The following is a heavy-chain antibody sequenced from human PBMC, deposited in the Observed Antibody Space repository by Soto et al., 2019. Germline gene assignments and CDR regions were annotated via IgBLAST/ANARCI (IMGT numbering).Heavy chain of an antibody. CDR1: GFTFSSYG. CDR2: ISYDGSNK. D-gene: IGHD6-19*01. V-gene: IGHV3-30*18. J-gene: IGHJ6*02. CDR3: VKDGSSGWPYYYGLDV. Sequence: QVQLVESGGGVVQPGRSLRLSCAASGFTFSSYGIPWVRQAPGKGLEWVAVISYDGSNKYYADSVKGRFTIARDNSKNTLYLQMSSLRAEDTAVYYCVKDGSSGWPYYYGLDVWGQGTSVTVSS.